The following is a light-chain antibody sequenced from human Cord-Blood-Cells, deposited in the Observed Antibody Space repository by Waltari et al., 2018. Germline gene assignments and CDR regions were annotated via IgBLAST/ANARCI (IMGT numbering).Light chain of an antibody. J-gene: IGLJ7*01. CDR3: GTWDSSLSAAV. Sequence: QSVLTQPPSVFAVPGQKVTIYCPGSRSTIGTLYVSCNQQLPGTAPKLLIYDNNKRPSGIPDRFSGSKSGTSATLGITGLQTGDEADYYCGTWDSSLSAAVFGGGTQLTVL. CDR1: RSTIGTLY. CDR2: DNN. V-gene: IGLV1-51*01.